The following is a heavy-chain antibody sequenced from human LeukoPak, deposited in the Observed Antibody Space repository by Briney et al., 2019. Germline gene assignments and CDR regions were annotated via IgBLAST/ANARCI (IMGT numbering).Heavy chain of an antibody. CDR2: IKQDGTEK. CDR3: ARDRWGYSYGGD. Sequence: GGSLRLSCAASGFTFTTYWLGWVRQPPGKGLEWVANIKQDGTEKYYVDSVKGRFTISRDNAKNSLYLQMNSLRAEDTAVYYCARDRWGYSYGGDWGQGTLVTVSS. D-gene: IGHD5-18*01. J-gene: IGHJ4*02. V-gene: IGHV3-7*01. CDR1: GFTFTTYW.